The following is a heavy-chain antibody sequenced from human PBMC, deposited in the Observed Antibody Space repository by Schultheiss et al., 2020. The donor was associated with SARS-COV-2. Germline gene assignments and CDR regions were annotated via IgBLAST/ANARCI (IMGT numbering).Heavy chain of an antibody. J-gene: IGHJ4*02. CDR2: IYYSGST. V-gene: IGHV4-34*01. CDR1: GGSFSGYY. D-gene: IGHD3-3*01. CDR3: ARDAPRVNFDY. Sequence: GSLRLSCAVYGGSFSGYYWSWIRQPPGKGLEWIGYIYYSGSTYYNPSLKSRVTISVDTSKNQFSLKLSSVTAEDTAVYYCARDAPRVNFDYWGQGTLVTVSS.